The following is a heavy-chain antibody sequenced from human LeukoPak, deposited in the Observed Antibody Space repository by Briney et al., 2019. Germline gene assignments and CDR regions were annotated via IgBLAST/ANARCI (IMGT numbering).Heavy chain of an antibody. CDR2: IYPGDSDT. CDR3: ARQRAYCGGDCYSGVGY. V-gene: IGHV5-51*01. D-gene: IGHD2-21*02. J-gene: IGHJ4*02. Sequence: GESLKISCKGSGYIFTSYWIGWVRQMPGKGLEWMGIIYPGDSDTRYSPSFQGQVTISADKSISTAYLQWSSLKASDTAMYYCARQRAYCGGDCYSGVGYWGQGTLVTVSS. CDR1: GYIFTSYW.